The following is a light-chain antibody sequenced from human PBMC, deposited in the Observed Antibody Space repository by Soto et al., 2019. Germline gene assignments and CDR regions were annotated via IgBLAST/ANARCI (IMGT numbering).Light chain of an antibody. CDR3: QQYGNSPRYS. Sequence: EIVLTQSPGTLSLSLGERATLSCRASQSVTSNYFAWYQPKPGQAPRLLIYATSNRATGIPDRFSGSGSXTXFTXXXSXLEPEDFAVYYCQQYGNSPRYSFGQGTKVEIK. CDR1: QSVTSNY. CDR2: ATS. J-gene: IGKJ2*03. V-gene: IGKV3-20*01.